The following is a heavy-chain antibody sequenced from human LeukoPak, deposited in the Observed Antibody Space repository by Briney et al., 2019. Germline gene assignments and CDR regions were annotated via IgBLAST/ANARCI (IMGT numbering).Heavy chain of an antibody. Sequence: PGGSLRLSCAASGFTFRNYGMNWVRQAPGKGLEWVSLMSGSGARTYYADSVKGRFTISRDNSKNTLYLHMNSLRAEDTAVYYCAKDRGAYVYGGFDPWGQGTLVTVSS. CDR3: AKDRGAYVYGGFDP. V-gene: IGHV3-23*01. D-gene: IGHD4-17*01. J-gene: IGHJ5*02. CDR2: MSGSGART. CDR1: GFTFRNYG.